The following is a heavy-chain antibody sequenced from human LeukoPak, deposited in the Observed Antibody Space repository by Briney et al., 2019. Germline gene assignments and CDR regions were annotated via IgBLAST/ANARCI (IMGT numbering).Heavy chain of an antibody. CDR3: ARVFKRVITFGEVIVNPKYYLDY. CDR1: GGSISSSTYY. V-gene: IGHV4-39*07. CDR2: IYYSGNT. J-gene: IGHJ4*02. D-gene: IGHD3-16*02. Sequence: SETPSLTCTVSGGSISSSTYYWGWIRQPPGKGLEWIGSIYYSGNTYYKPSLKSRVTISVDTSRNQFSLKLNSVTAADTAMYYCARVFKRVITFGEVIVNPKYYLDYWGQGTLVTVSS.